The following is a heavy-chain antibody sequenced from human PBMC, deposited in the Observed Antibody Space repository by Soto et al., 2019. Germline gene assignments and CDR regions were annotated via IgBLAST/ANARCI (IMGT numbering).Heavy chain of an antibody. Sequence: QVQLVESGAGVVQPGRSLRLSCVASGFSFNSYGMHWVRQAPGKGLEWVAVIWYDGSDKYYADSVKGRFTISRDNSKNTLYLQMNSLRAEDTAVYYCARDLWGGPAAFDYWGQGTLVTVSS. CDR2: IWYDGSDK. V-gene: IGHV3-33*01. CDR3: ARDLWGGPAAFDY. CDR1: GFSFNSYG. J-gene: IGHJ4*02. D-gene: IGHD2-2*01.